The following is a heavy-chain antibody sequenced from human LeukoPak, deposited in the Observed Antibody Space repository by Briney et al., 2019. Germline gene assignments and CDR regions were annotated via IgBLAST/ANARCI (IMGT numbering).Heavy chain of an antibody. V-gene: IGHV4-59*08. D-gene: IGHD6-13*01. CDR2: IYYSGST. CDR3: ARGRSSSWSQDFDYFDY. CDR1: GGSISSYY. Sequence: SETLSLTCTVSGGSISSYYWSWIRQPPGKGLEWFGYIYYSGSTNYNPSLKSRVTISVDTSKNQFSLKLSSVTAADTAVYYCARGRSSSWSQDFDYFDYWGQGTLVTVSS. J-gene: IGHJ4*02.